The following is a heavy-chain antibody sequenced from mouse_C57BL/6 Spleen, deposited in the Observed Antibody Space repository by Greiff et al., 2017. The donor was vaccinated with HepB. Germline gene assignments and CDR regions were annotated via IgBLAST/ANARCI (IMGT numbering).Heavy chain of an antibody. D-gene: IGHD2-3*01. V-gene: IGHV1-42*01. CDR2: INPSTGGT. CDR1: GYSFTGYY. J-gene: IGHJ2*01. CDR3: ARYEPPGGVDY. Sequence: VHVKQSGPELVKPGASVKISCKASGYSFTGYYMNWVKQSPEKSLEWIGEINPSTGGTTYNQKFKAKATLTVDKSSSTAYMQLKSLTSEDSAVYYCARYEPPGGVDYWGQGTTLTVSS.